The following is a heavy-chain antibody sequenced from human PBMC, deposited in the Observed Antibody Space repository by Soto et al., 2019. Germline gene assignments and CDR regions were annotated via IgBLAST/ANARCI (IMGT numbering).Heavy chain of an antibody. CDR2: INHSGGT. Sequence: SETLSLTCAVYGGSFSDYFWTWIRQPPGKGLEWIGQINHSGGTNYNPSLKSRVSISIDTSKNQFSLNLNSVSAMDTAVYYCARRLVNRPVDPWGQGTLVTVSS. J-gene: IGHJ5*02. V-gene: IGHV4-34*01. D-gene: IGHD2-15*01. CDR3: ARRLVNRPVDP. CDR1: GGSFSDYF.